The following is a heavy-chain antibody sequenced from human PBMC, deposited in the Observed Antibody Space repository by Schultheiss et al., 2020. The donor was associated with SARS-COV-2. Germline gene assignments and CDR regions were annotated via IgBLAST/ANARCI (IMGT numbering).Heavy chain of an antibody. CDR3: ASISGRGTGY. V-gene: IGHV3-74*03. CDR2: INSDGSST. J-gene: IGHJ4*02. Sequence: GGSLRLSCAASGFTFSSYWMYWVRQPPGKGLVWLSRINSDGSSTMYADSVMGRFTISRDNAENTLYLQMNSLRAEDTAVYYCASISGRGTGYWGQGTLVTVSS. CDR1: GFTFSSYW. D-gene: IGHD1-26*01.